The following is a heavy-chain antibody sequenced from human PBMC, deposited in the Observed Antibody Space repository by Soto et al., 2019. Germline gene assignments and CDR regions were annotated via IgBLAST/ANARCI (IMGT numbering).Heavy chain of an antibody. J-gene: IGHJ4*02. V-gene: IGHV1-18*01. CDR3: AFTYYYGSGTTYLAY. CDR2: ISAYNGNT. CDR1: GYTFTSYG. D-gene: IGHD3-10*01. Sequence: QVQLVQSGAEVKKPGASVKVSCKASGYTFTSYGLSWVRQGPGQGLEWMGWISAYNGNTNYAQKLQGRVTMTTDTSTKTAYRELTSLRSDDTAVYYCAFTYYYGSGTTYLAYWGQGTLVTVSS.